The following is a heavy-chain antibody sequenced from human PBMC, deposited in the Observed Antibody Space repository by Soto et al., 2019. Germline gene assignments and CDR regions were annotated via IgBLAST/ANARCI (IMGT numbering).Heavy chain of an antibody. D-gene: IGHD3-10*01. CDR1: GDSVSSNSAG. V-gene: IGHV6-1*01. Sequence: SQTLSLTCVISGDSVSSNSAGWNWIRQSPSRGLEWLGRTYYKSKWNNDYALSVKSRITINPDTSKNQFSLHLYSVTPEDTAVYYCTGITWFRGMDVWGQGTPVTVSS. CDR3: TGITWFRGMDV. J-gene: IGHJ6*02. CDR2: TYYKSKWNN.